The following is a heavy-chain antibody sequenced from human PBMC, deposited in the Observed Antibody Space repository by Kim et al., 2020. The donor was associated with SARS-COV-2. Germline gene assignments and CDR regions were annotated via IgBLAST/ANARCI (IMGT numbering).Heavy chain of an antibody. D-gene: IGHD1-20*01. V-gene: IGHV3-7*01. CDR1: GFTFSRYW. CDR2: MREDGSKI. J-gene: IGHJ4*02. CDR3: STNWNDATFDY. Sequence: GGSLRLSCAASGFTFSRYWMSWVRQAPGKGLEWVANMREDGSKINYVDSVKGRFTISRDNAKNSLYLQMNSLRAEDTAVYYCSTNWNDATFDYWGQGSLVTVSS.